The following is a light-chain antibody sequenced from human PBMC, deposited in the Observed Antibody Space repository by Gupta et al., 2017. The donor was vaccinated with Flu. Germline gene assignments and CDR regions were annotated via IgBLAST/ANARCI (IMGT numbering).Light chain of an antibody. CDR2: GAS. CDR3: QHGDNCPGT. V-gene: IGKV1-39*01. J-gene: IGKJ1*01. Sequence: YMSCDQQKREEAPKLLIYGASNGASGVPYRFSGSGSGTDFTLTISRLEPEDSAVYYCQHGDNCPGTFGQGTKVEIK. CDR1: Y.